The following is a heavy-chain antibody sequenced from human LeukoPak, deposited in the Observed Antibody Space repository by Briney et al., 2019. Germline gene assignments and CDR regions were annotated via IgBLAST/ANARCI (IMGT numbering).Heavy chain of an antibody. CDR2: ISSSGSTI. J-gene: IGHJ4*02. D-gene: IGHD3-16*01. V-gene: IGHV3-48*03. CDR1: GFTFSSYE. CDR3: ARDPGGAFDY. Sequence: GGSLRLSCAASGFTFSSYEMNWVRQAPGKGLEWVSYISSSGSTIYYADSVEGRFTISRDNAKNSLYLQMNSLGAEDTAVYYCARDPGGAFDYWGQGTLVTVSS.